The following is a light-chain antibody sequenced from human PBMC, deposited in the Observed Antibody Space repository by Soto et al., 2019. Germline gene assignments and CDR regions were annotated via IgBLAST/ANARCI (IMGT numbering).Light chain of an antibody. Sequence: EIVMTQSPATLSVSPGERATLSCRASQSVSSNLAWYQQKPGQAPRPLIYGASTRATGIPARFSGSGSGTEFTLTISSLQSEDFAVYYCQQYNNWPSWTFGQGTKV. V-gene: IGKV3-15*01. CDR2: GAS. CDR1: QSVSSN. CDR3: QQYNNWPSWT. J-gene: IGKJ1*01.